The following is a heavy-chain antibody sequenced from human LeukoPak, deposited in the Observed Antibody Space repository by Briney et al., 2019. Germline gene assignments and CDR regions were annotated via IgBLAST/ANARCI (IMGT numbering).Heavy chain of an antibody. V-gene: IGHV4-4*07. CDR3: ARDPTTVPTIFDF. Sequence: SETLSLTCTVSGVSITAYYWGWIRQSAENGLEWIDRIYSGESIYATETAFYNPSLESRVTMSADTSKNQVSLKLKSVTAADTAVYYCARDPTTVPTIFDFWGQGILVTVSS. J-gene: IGHJ4*02. CDR1: GVSITAYY. CDR2: IYSGESI.